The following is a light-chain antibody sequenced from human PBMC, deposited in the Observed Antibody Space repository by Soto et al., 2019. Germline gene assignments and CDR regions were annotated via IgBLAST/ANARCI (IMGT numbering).Light chain of an antibody. Sequence: EIVLTQSPATLSLSPGERATLSCRASQSVSSYLLWYQQKPGQAPRLLIYDASNRATGIPARFSGSGSGTDFTLTISSLEREDFGVYDCQQRSSWHSFGGGTKVEIK. CDR2: DAS. CDR3: QQRSSWHS. J-gene: IGKJ4*01. V-gene: IGKV3-11*01. CDR1: QSVSSY.